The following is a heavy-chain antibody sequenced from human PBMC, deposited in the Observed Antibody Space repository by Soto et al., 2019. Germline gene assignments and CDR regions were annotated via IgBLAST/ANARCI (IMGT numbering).Heavy chain of an antibody. CDR1: GYTFASYA. V-gene: IGHV1-18*01. CDR3: ARDPPPPDY. J-gene: IGHJ4*02. Sequence: QVQLVQSGAEVKKPGASVKVSCKASGYTFASYAISWMRQAPGQGLEWMGWISAYNGNTNYAQKLQGRVTMTTPTPTRTAYRELRSLRSDDTAVYYSARDPPPPDYWCQGTLVTVSS. CDR2: ISAYNGNT.